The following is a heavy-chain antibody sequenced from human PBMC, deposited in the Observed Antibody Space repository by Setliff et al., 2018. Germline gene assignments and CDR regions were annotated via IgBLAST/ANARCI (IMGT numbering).Heavy chain of an antibody. CDR3: ARDYGASDGFDI. CDR1: GYIFTSNA. D-gene: IGHD4-17*01. J-gene: IGHJ3*02. CDR2: ISAAGGDA. Sequence: ASVKVSCKASGYIFTSNAIHWVRQAPGQRLEWMGWISAAGGDAKYSQKLQGRVTMTTDTSTSTAYMELRSLRSDDTAGYYCARDYGASDGFDIWGQGTMVTVSS. V-gene: IGHV1-3*01.